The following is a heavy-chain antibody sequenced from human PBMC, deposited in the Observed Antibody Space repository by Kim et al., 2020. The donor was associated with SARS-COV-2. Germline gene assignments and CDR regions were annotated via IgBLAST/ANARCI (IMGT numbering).Heavy chain of an antibody. Sequence: SETLSLTCAVYGGSFSGYYWSWIRQPPGKGLEWIGEINHSGSTNYNPSLKSRVTISVDTSKNQFSLKLSSVTAADTAVYYCARGRVVPAAIGEDFDYWGQGTLVTVSS. J-gene: IGHJ4*02. V-gene: IGHV4-34*01. D-gene: IGHD2-2*01. CDR1: GGSFSGYY. CDR2: INHSGST. CDR3: ARGRVVPAAIGEDFDY.